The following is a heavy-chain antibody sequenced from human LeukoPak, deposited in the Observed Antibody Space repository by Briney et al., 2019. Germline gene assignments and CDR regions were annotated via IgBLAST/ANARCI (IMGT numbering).Heavy chain of an antibody. Sequence: GGSLRLSCAASGFTSSTYGMSWVRQAPGKGLEWVSAISGNGGSTYYADSVKGRFTISRDNSKNTLYLQMNSLRAEDTAVYYCAKDLHWGLDYWGQGTLVTVSS. J-gene: IGHJ4*02. CDR2: ISGNGGST. D-gene: IGHD7-27*01. CDR3: AKDLHWGLDY. CDR1: GFTSSTYG. V-gene: IGHV3-23*01.